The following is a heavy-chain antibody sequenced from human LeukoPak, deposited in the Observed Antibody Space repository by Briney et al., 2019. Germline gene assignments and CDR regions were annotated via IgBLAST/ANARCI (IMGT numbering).Heavy chain of an antibody. Sequence: GGSLRLSCAASGFTFSSYAMSWVRQAPGKGLEWVSAISGSGGSTYYADFVKGRFIISRDNSKNTLYLQMNSLRAEDTAVYYCANDGAYYDSSTDAFDIWGQGTMVTVSS. CDR1: GFTFSSYA. CDR2: ISGSGGST. D-gene: IGHD3-22*01. V-gene: IGHV3-23*01. CDR3: ANDGAYYDSSTDAFDI. J-gene: IGHJ3*02.